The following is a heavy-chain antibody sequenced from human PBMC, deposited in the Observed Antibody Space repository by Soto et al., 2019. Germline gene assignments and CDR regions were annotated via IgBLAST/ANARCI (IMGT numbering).Heavy chain of an antibody. V-gene: IGHV4-61*01. Sequence: SETLSLTCTVSVGSVKSGINSGSWIPQPPGKGLEWVGYIYYSGNTNYNPSLKSRVTISVDTSQNQFSLKVNSVTAADTAMYYCPGGGGYLHRATPFDYWGQATMVTVSS. D-gene: IGHD5-12*01. CDR1: VGSVKSGINS. CDR2: IYYSGNT. J-gene: IGHJ4*02. CDR3: PGGGGYLHRATPFDY.